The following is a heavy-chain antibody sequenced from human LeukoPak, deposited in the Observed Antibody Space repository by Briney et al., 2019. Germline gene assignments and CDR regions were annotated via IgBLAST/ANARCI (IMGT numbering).Heavy chain of an antibody. CDR3: AKGLLGEVAALDY. CDR2: ISSSSSTI. J-gene: IGHJ4*02. D-gene: IGHD2-15*01. Sequence: GGSLRLSCAASGFTFSSYSMNWVRQAPGKGLEWVSYISSSSSTIYYADSVKGRFTISRDNAKNSLYLQMNSLRAEDMALYYCAKGLLGEVAALDYWGQGTLVTVSS. CDR1: GFTFSSYS. V-gene: IGHV3-48*04.